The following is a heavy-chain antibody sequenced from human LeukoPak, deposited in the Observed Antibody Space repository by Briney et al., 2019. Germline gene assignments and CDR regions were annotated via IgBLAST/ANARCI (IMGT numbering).Heavy chain of an antibody. D-gene: IGHD6-13*01. Sequence: GGSLRLSCAASGFTFSDYYMSWIRQAPGKGLEWVSYISSSSSYTNYADSVKGRFTISRDNSKNTLFLQMNGLRADDTAVYFCAKDQKSIAATGYDYWGQGTLVTVSS. CDR2: ISSSSSYT. CDR1: GFTFSDYY. CDR3: AKDQKSIAATGYDY. V-gene: IGHV3-11*05. J-gene: IGHJ4*02.